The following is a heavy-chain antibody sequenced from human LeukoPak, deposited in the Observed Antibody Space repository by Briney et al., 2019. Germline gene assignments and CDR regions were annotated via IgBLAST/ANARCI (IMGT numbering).Heavy chain of an antibody. D-gene: IGHD1-26*01. CDR2: INPNSGGT. J-gene: IGHJ4*02. Sequence: ASVKVSCKASGYTFTGYYMHWVRQAPGQGLEWMGWINPNSGGTNYAQKFQGRVTMTRDTSISTAYMELSRLRSDDTAVYYCARKEPAGPLVGAPNYGTYYFDYWGQGTLVTVSS. CDR1: GYTFTGYY. V-gene: IGHV1-2*02. CDR3: ARKEPAGPLVGAPNYGTYYFDY.